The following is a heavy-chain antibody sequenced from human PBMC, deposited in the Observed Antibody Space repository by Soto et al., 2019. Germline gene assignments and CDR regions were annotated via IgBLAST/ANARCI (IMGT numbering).Heavy chain of an antibody. V-gene: IGHV3-7*01. CDR2: IKQDGSEK. J-gene: IGHJ4*02. CDR1: GFTFSSYW. D-gene: IGHD2-15*01. CDR3: ARGSGGSCCYNHYDY. Sequence: QLGGSLRLSCAASGFTFSSYWMSWVRQAPGKGLEWVANIKQDGSEKYYVDSVKGRFTISRDNAKNSLYLQMNSLRAEDTAVYYCARGSGGSCCYNHYDYWGQGTLVTVSS.